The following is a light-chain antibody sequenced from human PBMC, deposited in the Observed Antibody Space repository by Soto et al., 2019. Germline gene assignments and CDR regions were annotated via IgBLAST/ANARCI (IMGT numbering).Light chain of an antibody. CDR2: EVS. V-gene: IGLV2-14*01. CDR1: SSDVGGYNY. J-gene: IGLJ1*01. Sequence: QSALTQPASVSGSPGQSITISCTGTSSDVGGYNYVSWYQQHPGKAPKLMIYEVSTRPPGVSNRFSGSKSGNTASLTISGLQAEHEADYYCSSYTSSSTLYVFGTGTKLTVL. CDR3: SSYTSSSTLYV.